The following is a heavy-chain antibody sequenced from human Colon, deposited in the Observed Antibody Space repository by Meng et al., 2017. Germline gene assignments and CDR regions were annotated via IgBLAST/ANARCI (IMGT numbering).Heavy chain of an antibody. V-gene: IGHV4-38-2*02. CDR3: ARDLKYYDFWSGYYWFDI. CDR2: IYHSGST. Sequence: SETLSLTCGVSGYSISSGYYWGWIRQPPGKGLEWIGSIYHSGSTYYNPSPKSRVTISVDTSKNQFSLKLSSVTAADTAVYYCARDLKYYDFWSGYYWFDIWGQGTMVTVSS. D-gene: IGHD3-3*01. J-gene: IGHJ3*02. CDR1: GYSISSGYY.